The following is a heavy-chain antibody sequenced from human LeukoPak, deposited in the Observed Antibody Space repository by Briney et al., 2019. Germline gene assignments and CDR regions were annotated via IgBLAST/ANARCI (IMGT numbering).Heavy chain of an antibody. V-gene: IGHV4-59*01. Sequence: SGTLSLTCTVSGGSISGYYWSWIRQPPGKGLEWIGYIYYSGSTSYNPSLKSRVTISVDTSKNQFSLKLSSLTAADTAVYYCARDHNDAFDIWGQGTMVTVSS. CDR1: GGSISGYY. J-gene: IGHJ3*02. CDR2: IYYSGST. CDR3: ARDHNDAFDI.